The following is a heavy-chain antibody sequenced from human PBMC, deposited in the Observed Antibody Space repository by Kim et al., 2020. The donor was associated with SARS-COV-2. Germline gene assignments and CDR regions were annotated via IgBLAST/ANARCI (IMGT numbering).Heavy chain of an antibody. CDR2: ISGSGGST. CDR3: AKDFEVRGQPHYYYGMDV. J-gene: IGHJ6*02. Sequence: GGSLRLSCAASGFTFSSYAMSWVRQAPGKGLEWVSAISGSGGSTYYADSVKGRFTISRDNSKNTLYLQMNSLRAEDTAVYYCAKDFEVRGQPHYYYGMDVWGQGTTVTVSS. D-gene: IGHD3-3*01. CDR1: GFTFSSYA. V-gene: IGHV3-23*01.